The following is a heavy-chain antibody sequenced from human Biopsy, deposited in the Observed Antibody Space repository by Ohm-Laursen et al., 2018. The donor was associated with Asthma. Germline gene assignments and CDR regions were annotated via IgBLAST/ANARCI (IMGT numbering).Heavy chain of an antibody. V-gene: IGHV4-39*01. CDR3: ARRITIFGVVQKDHGMDA. CDR1: GGSMTPTSHY. CDR2: ISYGGKT. J-gene: IGHJ6*02. Sequence: PPGTLSLTCAVSGGSMTPTSHYWDWIRQAPGKGLEWIGYISYGGKTSYNPSLKNRVTISRDTSKNQFSLRLTSVTAADTAVYFCARRITIFGVVQKDHGMDAWGQGTTVIVYS. D-gene: IGHD3-3*01.